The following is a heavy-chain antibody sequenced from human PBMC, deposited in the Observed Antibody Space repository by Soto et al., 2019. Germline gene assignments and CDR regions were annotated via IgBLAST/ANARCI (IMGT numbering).Heavy chain of an antibody. J-gene: IGHJ5*02. V-gene: IGHV5-51*01. D-gene: IGHD3-10*01. CDR3: ARSLPMVRGGITVSSKPLGEWFDP. CDR1: GYSFTSYW. Sequence: PGESLKISCKGSGYSFTSYWIGWVRQMPGRGLEWMGIIYPGDSDTRYSPSFQGQVTISADKSISTAYLQWSSLKASDTAMYYCARSLPMVRGGITVSSKPLGEWFDPWGQGTLVTVSS. CDR2: IYPGDSDT.